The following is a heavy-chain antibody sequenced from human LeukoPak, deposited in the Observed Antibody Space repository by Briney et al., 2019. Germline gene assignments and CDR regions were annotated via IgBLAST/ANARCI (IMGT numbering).Heavy chain of an antibody. Sequence: GASVKVSCKASGYTFTSYGISWVRQAPGQGLEWMGWISAYNGNTNYAQKLQGRVTMTTDTSTSTAYMELRSLRSDDTAVYYCARDRVFYYVWGSYPIPFDYGAQEPLVTVS. CDR1: GYTFTSYG. D-gene: IGHD3-10*01. CDR3: ARDRVFYYVWGSYPIPFDY. J-gene: IGHJ4*02. CDR2: ISAYNGNT. V-gene: IGHV1-18*01.